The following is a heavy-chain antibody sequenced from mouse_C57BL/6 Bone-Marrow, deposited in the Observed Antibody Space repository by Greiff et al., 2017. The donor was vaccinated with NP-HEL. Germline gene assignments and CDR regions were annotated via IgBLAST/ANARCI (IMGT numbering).Heavy chain of an antibody. Sequence: VQLKQPGAELVKPGASVKLSCKASGYTFTSYWMHWVKQRPGQGLEWIGMIHPNSGSTNYNEKFKSKATLTVDKSSSTAYMQLSSLTSEDSAVYYCARWDYYGSSPYFDYWGQGTTLTVSS. V-gene: IGHV1-64*01. J-gene: IGHJ2*01. CDR2: IHPNSGST. CDR3: ARWDYYGSSPYFDY. CDR1: GYTFTSYW. D-gene: IGHD1-1*01.